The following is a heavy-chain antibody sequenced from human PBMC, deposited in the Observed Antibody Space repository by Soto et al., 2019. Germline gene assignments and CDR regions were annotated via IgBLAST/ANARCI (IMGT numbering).Heavy chain of an antibody. CDR1: GFTFSSYA. V-gene: IGHV3-23*01. J-gene: IGHJ6*03. CDR2: ISGSGGST. Sequence: EVQLLESGGGLVQPGGSLRLSCAASGFTFSSYAMSWVRQAPGKGLEWVSAISGSGGSTYYADSVKGRFTISRDNSKNTLYLQMNSLRAEDTAVYYCAKTVLFGSSSDYYYMDVWGKGTTVTVSS. D-gene: IGHD6-6*01. CDR3: AKTVLFGSSSDYYYMDV.